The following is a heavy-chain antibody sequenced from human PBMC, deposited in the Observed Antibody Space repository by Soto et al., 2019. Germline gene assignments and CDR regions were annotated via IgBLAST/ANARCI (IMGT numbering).Heavy chain of an antibody. Sequence: QVQLQESGPGLVKPSQTLSLTCTVSGGSISSGDYYWSWIRQPPGKGLEWIGYIYYSGSTYYNPSLKSRVTISVDTSKNQFSLKLSSVTAADTAVYYCARVGGYYDSSGYYPGWFDPWGQGTLVTVSS. D-gene: IGHD3-22*01. CDR1: GGSISSGDYY. V-gene: IGHV4-30-4*01. J-gene: IGHJ5*02. CDR3: ARVGGYYDSSGYYPGWFDP. CDR2: IYYSGST.